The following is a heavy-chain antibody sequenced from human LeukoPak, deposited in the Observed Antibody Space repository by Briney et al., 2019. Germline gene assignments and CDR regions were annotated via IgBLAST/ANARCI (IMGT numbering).Heavy chain of an antibody. J-gene: IGHJ4*02. Sequence: GGSLRLSCAASGFTFSSYSMNWVRQAPGKGLEWVSSISSSSSYIYYADSVKGRFTISRDNAKNSLYLQMDSLRTEDTAVYYCVRGSGTYYPFDHWGQGTLVTVSS. D-gene: IGHD1-26*01. CDR2: ISSSSSYI. CDR3: VRGSGTYYPFDH. CDR1: GFTFSSYS. V-gene: IGHV3-21*01.